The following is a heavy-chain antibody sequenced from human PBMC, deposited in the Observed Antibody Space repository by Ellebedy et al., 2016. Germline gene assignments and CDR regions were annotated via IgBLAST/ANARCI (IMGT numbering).Heavy chain of an antibody. J-gene: IGHJ6*02. Sequence: GGSLRLSXAASGFTVSSNYMSWVRQAPGKGLEWVSVIYSGGSTYYADSVKGRFTISRHNSKNTLYLQMNSLRAEDTAVYYCARDCQSSGGSCFYGMDVWGQGTTVTVSS. V-gene: IGHV3-53*04. CDR1: GFTVSSNY. CDR3: ARDCQSSGGSCFYGMDV. CDR2: IYSGGST. D-gene: IGHD2-15*01.